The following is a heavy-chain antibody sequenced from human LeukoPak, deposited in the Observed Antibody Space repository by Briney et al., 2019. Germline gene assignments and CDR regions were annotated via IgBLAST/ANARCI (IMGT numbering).Heavy chain of an antibody. Sequence: GGSLRLSCAASGFTFSSYSMNWVRQAPGKGLEWVAVISYDGNNKYYADSVKGRFTISRDNAKNSLYLQMNSLRAEDTAVYYCAAQVGANWGQGTLVTVSS. D-gene: IGHD1-26*01. CDR3: AAQVGAN. V-gene: IGHV3-30*03. J-gene: IGHJ4*02. CDR2: ISYDGNNK. CDR1: GFTFSSYS.